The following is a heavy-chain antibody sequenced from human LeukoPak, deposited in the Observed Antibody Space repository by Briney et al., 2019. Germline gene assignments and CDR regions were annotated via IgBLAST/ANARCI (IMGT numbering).Heavy chain of an antibody. D-gene: IGHD3-3*01. CDR2: IWYDGSNK. CDR1: GYTFSSYG. J-gene: IGHJ4*02. CDR3: AKDLLRITIFGVVIWGDFDY. Sequence: GGSLRLSCAASGYTFSSYGMHWVRQAPGKGLEWVAVIWYDGSNKYYADSVKGRFTISRDNSKNTLYLQMNSLRAEDTAVYYCAKDLLRITIFGVVIWGDFDYWGQGTLVTVSS. V-gene: IGHV3-33*06.